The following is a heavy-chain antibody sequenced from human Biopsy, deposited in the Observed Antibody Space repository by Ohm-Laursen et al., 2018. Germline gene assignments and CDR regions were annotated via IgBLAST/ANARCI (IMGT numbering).Heavy chain of an antibody. V-gene: IGHV4-61*01. CDR1: GDSVSSGSFY. J-gene: IGHJ4*02. CDR3: ARGMRSSGWPYFDS. CDR2: IYDRGSTA. D-gene: IGHD6-19*01. Sequence: SETLSLTWTVSGDSVSSGSFYWTWIRQPPGQGLEYIGYIYDRGSTANYNPSLESRATMSVDMPKNQFSLKLSSVTAADTAIYYCARGMRSSGWPYFDSWGQGTLVTVSS.